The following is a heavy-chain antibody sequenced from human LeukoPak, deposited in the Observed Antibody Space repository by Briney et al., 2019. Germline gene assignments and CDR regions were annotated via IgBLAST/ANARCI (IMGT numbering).Heavy chain of an antibody. J-gene: IGHJ6*03. CDR3: AREYYDILTESYYMDV. Sequence: GGSLRLSCAASGFTFSSYWMHWVRQAPGRGLVWVSRINSDGSSTSYADSGKGQFTISRDNAKNTLYLQMNSLRAEDTAVYYCAREYYDILTESYYMDVWGKGTTVTISS. V-gene: IGHV3-74*01. D-gene: IGHD3-9*01. CDR2: INSDGSST. CDR1: GFTFSSYW.